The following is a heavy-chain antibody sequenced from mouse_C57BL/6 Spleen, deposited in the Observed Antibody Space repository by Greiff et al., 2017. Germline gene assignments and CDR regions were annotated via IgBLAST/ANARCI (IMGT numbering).Heavy chain of an antibody. V-gene: IGHV1-54*01. D-gene: IGHD2-1*01. CDR1: GYAFTNYL. CDR3: ARRGGKIYTGADY. Sequence: QVQLQQSGAELVRPGTSVKVSCKASGYAFTNYLIEWVKQRPGQGLEWIGVLNPGSGGTNYNEKFKGKATLTADKSSSTAYMQLSSLTSEDSAVYFCARRGGKIYTGADYWGQGTTLTVSS. CDR2: LNPGSGGT. J-gene: IGHJ2*01.